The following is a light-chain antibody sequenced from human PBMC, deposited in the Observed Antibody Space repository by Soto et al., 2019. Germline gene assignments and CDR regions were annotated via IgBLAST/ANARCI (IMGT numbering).Light chain of an antibody. CDR2: DSN. Sequence: QSVLTQPPSVSGAPGQRVTISCTGSSSNIGAGRDVHWYRQLPGAAPKFLISDSNHRPSGVPDRFSVSKSGASASLAITGLRPEDEVYYFCQAYGTILTCLSVFGTGT. CDR1: SSNIGAGRD. V-gene: IGLV1-40*01. CDR3: QAYGTILTCLSV. J-gene: IGLJ1*01.